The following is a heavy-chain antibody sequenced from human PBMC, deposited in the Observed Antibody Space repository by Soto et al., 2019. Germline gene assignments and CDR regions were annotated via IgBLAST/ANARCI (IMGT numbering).Heavy chain of an antibody. CDR1: GFTFSSYS. D-gene: IGHD4-4*01. CDR3: ARDRTSTMTTYYDY. J-gene: IGHJ4*02. Sequence: GESLKISCAASGFTFSSYSMNWVRQAPGKGLEWVSYISSSSSTIYYADSVKGRFTISRDNAKNSLYLQMNSLRDEDTAVYYCARDRTSTMTTYYDYWGQGTLVTVSS. CDR2: ISSSSSTI. V-gene: IGHV3-48*02.